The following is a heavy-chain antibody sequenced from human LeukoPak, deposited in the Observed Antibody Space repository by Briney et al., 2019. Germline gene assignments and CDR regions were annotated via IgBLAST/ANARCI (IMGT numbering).Heavy chain of an antibody. CDR1: GFTFSSYW. Sequence: GGSLRLSCAASGFTFSSYWMSWVRQAPGKGLEWVANIKQDGSEKYYVDSVKGRFTISRDNAKNSLYLQMNSLRAEDTAVYYCAREGAWDYAWGSYRYFDYWGQGTLVTVSS. D-gene: IGHD3-16*02. CDR3: AREGAWDYAWGSYRYFDY. J-gene: IGHJ4*02. CDR2: IKQDGSEK. V-gene: IGHV3-7*03.